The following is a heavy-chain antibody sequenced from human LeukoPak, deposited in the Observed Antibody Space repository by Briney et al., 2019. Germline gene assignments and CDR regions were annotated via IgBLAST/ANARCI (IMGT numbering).Heavy chain of an antibody. D-gene: IGHD5-24*01. CDR2: IRGSGGST. CDR3: ATKMATIGKFDY. CDR1: GFTFSSYA. J-gene: IGHJ4*02. V-gene: IGHV3-23*01. Sequence: TGGSLRLSCAASGFTFSSYAMSWVRQAPGKGLEWVSAIRGSGGSTYYADSVKGRFTISRDNSKNTLYLQMNSLRAEDTAVYYCATKMATIGKFDYWGQGALVTVSS.